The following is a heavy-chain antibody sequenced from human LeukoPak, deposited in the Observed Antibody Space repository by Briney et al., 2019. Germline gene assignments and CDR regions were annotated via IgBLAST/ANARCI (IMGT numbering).Heavy chain of an antibody. V-gene: IGHV3-30-3*01. CDR2: ISYDGSNK. J-gene: IGHJ6*02. D-gene: IGHD6-13*01. CDR3: AREGDSSSWYPYYYYGMDV. Sequence: GGSLRLSCAVSGFTFSSYAMHWVRQAPGKGLEWVAVISYDGSNKYYADSVKGRFTISRDNSKNTLYLQMNSLRAEDTAVYYCAREGDSSSWYPYYYYGMDVWGQGTTVTVSS. CDR1: GFTFSSYA.